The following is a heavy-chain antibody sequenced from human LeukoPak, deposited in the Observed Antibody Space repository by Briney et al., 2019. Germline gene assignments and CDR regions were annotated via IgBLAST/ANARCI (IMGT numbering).Heavy chain of an antibody. J-gene: IGHJ4*02. D-gene: IGHD2-15*01. CDR3: AKVAARGPIPDY. CDR1: GFTFDDYA. V-gene: IGHV3-43*02. Sequence: GGSLRLSCAASGFTFDDYAMHWFRQAPGKGLEWVSLISGDGGSTYYADSVKGRFTISRDNSKNSLYLQMNSLRTEDTALYYCAKVAARGPIPDYWGQGTLVTVSS. CDR2: ISGDGGST.